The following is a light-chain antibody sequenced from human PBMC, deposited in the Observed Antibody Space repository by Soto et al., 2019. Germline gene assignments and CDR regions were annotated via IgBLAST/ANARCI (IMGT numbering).Light chain of an antibody. CDR2: HVS. V-gene: IGLV2-8*01. CDR1: GXDVGQYNY. J-gene: IGLJ1*01. CDR3: SSYTTTNTLYV. Sequence: QSVLTQPPSASGSPGQSVTISCTGAGXDVGQYNYVSWYQQHPGKAPKLLIHHVSRRPSGVPARFSGSKSGNTASLTVSGLQTEDEADYYCSSYTTTNTLYVFGTGTKVTVL.